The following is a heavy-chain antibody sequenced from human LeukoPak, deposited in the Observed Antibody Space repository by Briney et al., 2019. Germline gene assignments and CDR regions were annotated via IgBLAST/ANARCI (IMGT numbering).Heavy chain of an antibody. Sequence: GGSLRLTCAASGFTFSSYGMSWVRQAPGKGLEWVSAISGSGGSTYYADSVQGRFTVSRDNSKNTLFLQMNSVRAEDTAVYYCAKEIYGDPTGGRFQHWGQGTLVTVSS. CDR2: ISGSGGST. V-gene: IGHV3-23*01. J-gene: IGHJ1*01. D-gene: IGHD4-17*01. CDR3: AKEIYGDPTGGRFQH. CDR1: GFTFSSYG.